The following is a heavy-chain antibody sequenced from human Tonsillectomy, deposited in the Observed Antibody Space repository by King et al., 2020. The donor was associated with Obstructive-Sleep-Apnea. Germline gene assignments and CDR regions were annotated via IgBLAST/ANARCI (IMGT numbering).Heavy chain of an antibody. V-gene: IGHV4-39*01. CDR3: ARIDYDILTGYLYYFDY. D-gene: IGHD3-9*01. Sequence: QLQESGPGLVKPSETLSLTCTVSGGSISSSSYYWGWIRQPPGKGLEWIGSIYYSGSTYYNPSLKSRVTISVDTSNNQFFLKLSFVTAADTAVYYCARIDYDILTGYLYYFDYWGQGTLVTVSS. CDR1: GGSISSSSYY. J-gene: IGHJ4*02. CDR2: IYYSGST.